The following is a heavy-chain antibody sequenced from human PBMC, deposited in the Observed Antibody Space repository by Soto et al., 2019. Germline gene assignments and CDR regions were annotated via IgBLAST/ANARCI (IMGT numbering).Heavy chain of an antibody. Sequence: SETLSLTCTVSGGSISSSSYYWGWIRQPPGKGLEWIGSIYYSGSTYYNPSLKSRVTISVDTSKNQFSLKLSSVTAADTAVYYCARHGMHDHVHWGQGTLVTVSS. CDR3: ARHGMHDHVH. D-gene: IGHD2-8*01. CDR2: IYYSGST. CDR1: GGSISSSSYY. J-gene: IGHJ4*02. V-gene: IGHV4-39*01.